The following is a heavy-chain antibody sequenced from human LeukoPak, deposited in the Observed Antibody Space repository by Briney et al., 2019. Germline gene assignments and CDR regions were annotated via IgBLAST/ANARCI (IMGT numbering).Heavy chain of an antibody. CDR1: GFTFSNYW. CDR2: IKQDGSEK. J-gene: IGHJ4*02. CDR3: ARARYSDY. Sequence: GGSQRLSCAASGFTFSNYWMTWVRQAPGKGLEWVANIKQDGSEKDYVDSVKGRFTISRDNVKNSLYLQMNSLRAEDTAVYYCARARYSDYWGQGTLVTVSS. V-gene: IGHV3-7*01.